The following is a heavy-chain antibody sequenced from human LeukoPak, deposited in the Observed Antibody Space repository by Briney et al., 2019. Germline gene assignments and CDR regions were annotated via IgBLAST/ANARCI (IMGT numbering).Heavy chain of an antibody. CDR3: ARGSLLRNYFDY. D-gene: IGHD5/OR15-5a*01. V-gene: IGHV1-69*04. Sequence: GSSVRVSCTASGGTFSSDAISWGRQAPGQGLEWMGRITPITGIANSAPKFQGRVTITADKSTSTAYMELSSLRSEDTAVYYCARGSLLRNYFDYWGQGTLVTVSS. CDR1: GGTFSSDA. J-gene: IGHJ4*02. CDR2: ITPITGIA.